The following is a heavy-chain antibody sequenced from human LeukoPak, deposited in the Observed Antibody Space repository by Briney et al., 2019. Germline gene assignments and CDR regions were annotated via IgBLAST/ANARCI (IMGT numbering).Heavy chain of an antibody. J-gene: IGHJ5*02. V-gene: IGHV4-59*01. CDR1: GGSISSYY. CDR2: IYYSGST. Sequence: PSETLSLTCTVSGGSISSYYWSWIRQPPGKGLERIGYIYYSGSTNYNPSLKSRVTISVDTSKNQFSLKLSSVTAADTAVYYCAREETSTYNWFDPWGQGTLVTVSS. CDR3: AREETSTYNWFDP.